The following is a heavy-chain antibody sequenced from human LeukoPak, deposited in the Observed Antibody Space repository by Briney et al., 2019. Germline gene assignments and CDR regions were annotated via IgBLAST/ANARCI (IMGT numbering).Heavy chain of an antibody. D-gene: IGHD5-18*01. CDR3: ARANVDTAMVYDY. V-gene: IGHV2-70*11. Sequence: ESGPTLVNPTLTLTLTRTFSGFSLSTSGMCVSWIRQPPGKALGWLARIDWDDDKYYSTSLKTRLTISKDTSKNQVVLTMTNMDPVDTATYYCARANVDTAMVYDYWGQGTLVTVSS. J-gene: IGHJ4*02. CDR1: GFSLSTSGMC. CDR2: IDWDDDK.